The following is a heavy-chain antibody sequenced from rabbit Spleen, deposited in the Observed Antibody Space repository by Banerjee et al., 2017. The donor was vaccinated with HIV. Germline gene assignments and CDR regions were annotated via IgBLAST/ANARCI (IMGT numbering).Heavy chain of an antibody. V-gene: IGHV1S45*01. Sequence: QEQLKESGGGLVQPGGSLKVSCKASGFDFSNYYMSWVRQAPGKGLEWIGFFDPVFGSTYYANWVNGRFTISKTSSTTVTLQVTSLTAADTATYFCARSVSFAGYTDFGYALYYFDLWGPGTLVTVS. CDR3: ARSVSFAGYTDFGYALYYFDL. J-gene: IGHJ4*01. CDR1: GFDFSNYYM. CDR2: FDPVFGST. D-gene: IGHD7-1*01.